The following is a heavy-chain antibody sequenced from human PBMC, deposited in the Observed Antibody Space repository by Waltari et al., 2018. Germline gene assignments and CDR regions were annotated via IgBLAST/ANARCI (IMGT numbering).Heavy chain of an antibody. CDR3: ASSRIAVAGTGY. J-gene: IGHJ4*02. D-gene: IGHD6-19*01. CDR2: IYHSGST. V-gene: IGHV4-38-2*01. CDR1: GYSISSGYY. Sequence: QVQLQESGPGLVKPSETLSLTCAVSGYSISSGYYWGWIRQPPGKGLEWIGSIYHSGSTYYNPSRKSRVTISVDTSKNQFSLKLSSVTAADTAVHYCASSRIAVAGTGYWGQGTLVTVSS.